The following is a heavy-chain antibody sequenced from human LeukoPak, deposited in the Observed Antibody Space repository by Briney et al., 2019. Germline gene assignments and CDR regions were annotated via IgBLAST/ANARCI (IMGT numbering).Heavy chain of an antibody. CDR1: GGSFSGYY. CDR3: ARSYSSGYCDC. J-gene: IGHJ4*02. CDR2: INHSGST. V-gene: IGHV4-34*01. Sequence: SETLSLTCAVYGGSFSGYYWSWIRQPPRKGLEWIGEINHSGSTNYNPSLKSRVTISVDTSKNQFSLKLSSVTAADTAAYYCARSYSSGYCDCWGQGTLVTVSS. D-gene: IGHD3-22*01.